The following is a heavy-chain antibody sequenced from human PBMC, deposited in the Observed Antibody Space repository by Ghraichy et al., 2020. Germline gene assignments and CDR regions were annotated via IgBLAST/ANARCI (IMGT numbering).Heavy chain of an antibody. CDR1: GFTFSSYG. J-gene: IGHJ4*02. V-gene: IGHV3-30*02. Sequence: GGSLRLSYAASGFTFSSYGMHWVRQTPGKGLEWVTFIRYDGSNKYYADSVKGRFTISRDNSKNTLYLQMNSLRAEDTAVYYCAKDTGGYSSGWYGRFDYWGQGTLVTVSS. CDR3: AKDTGGYSSGWYGRFDY. CDR2: IRYDGSNK. D-gene: IGHD6-19*01.